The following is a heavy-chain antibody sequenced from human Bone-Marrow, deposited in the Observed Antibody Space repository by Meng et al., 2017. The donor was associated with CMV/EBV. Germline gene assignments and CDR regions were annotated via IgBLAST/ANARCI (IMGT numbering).Heavy chain of an antibody. Sequence: GESLKISCAASGFSFSNSVMHWVRQAPGKGLEWVAAISHDGDDKFYADSVKGRFPISRDNTKNTLYLHLNRLRVDDTALYYCKEVDEWGQGTRVTVSS. CDR3: KEVDE. CDR2: ISHDGDDK. CDR1: GFSFSNSV. J-gene: IGHJ4*02. V-gene: IGHV3-30*03.